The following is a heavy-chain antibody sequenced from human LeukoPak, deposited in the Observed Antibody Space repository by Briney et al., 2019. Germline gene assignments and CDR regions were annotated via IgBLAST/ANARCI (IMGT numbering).Heavy chain of an antibody. D-gene: IGHD2-21*02. Sequence: PSETLSLTCSVSGGSISSYYWSWIRQPPGKGLEYIGYIYHSGYINYNPSLKSRVTISVDTSKNQFSLKMSSVAAADTAVYYCARVPGDYYFDYWGQGTLVTVSS. CDR3: ARVPGDYYFDY. V-gene: IGHV4-59*01. CDR1: GGSISSYY. J-gene: IGHJ4*02. CDR2: IYHSGYI.